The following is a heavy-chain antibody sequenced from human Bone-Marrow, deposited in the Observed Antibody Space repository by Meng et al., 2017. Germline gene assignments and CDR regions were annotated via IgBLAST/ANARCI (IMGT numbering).Heavy chain of an antibody. CDR1: GFTFSSYG. J-gene: IGHJ6*02. Sequence: GESLKISCAASGFTFSSYGMHWVRQAPGKGLELVAVIWYDGSNKYYADSVKGRFTISRDNSKNTLYLQMNSLRAEDTALYYCAREGYCANEICNPLYGMDVWGQGTTVTVSS. D-gene: IGHD2-8*01. V-gene: IGHV3-33*01. CDR3: AREGYCANEICNPLYGMDV. CDR2: IWYDGSNK.